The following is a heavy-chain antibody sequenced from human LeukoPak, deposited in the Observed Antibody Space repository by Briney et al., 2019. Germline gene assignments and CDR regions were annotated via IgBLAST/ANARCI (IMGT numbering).Heavy chain of an antibody. CDR2: ISGSGGST. D-gene: IGHD3-10*01. CDR3: AKGYYYGSGSYFCDY. CDR1: GFTFSSYA. J-gene: IGHJ4*02. Sequence: GGSLRLSCAASGFTFSSYAMSWVRQAPGRGLEWVSAISGSGGSTYYADSVKGRFTISRDSSKNTLYLQMNSPRAEDTAVYYCAKGYYYGSGSYFCDYWGQGTLVTVSS. V-gene: IGHV3-23*01.